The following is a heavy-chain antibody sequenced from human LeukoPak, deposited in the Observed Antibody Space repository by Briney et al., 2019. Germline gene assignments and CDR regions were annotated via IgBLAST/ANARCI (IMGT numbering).Heavy chain of an antibody. CDR2: IYHSGST. CDR3: ARVGNYYDYVWGSYRYSINWFDP. J-gene: IGHJ5*02. Sequence: PSETLSLTCAVSGYSISSGYYWGWIRQPPGKGLEWIGRIYHSGSTYYNPSLKSRVTISVDTSKNQFSLKLSSVTAADTAVYYCARVGNYYDYVWGSYRYSINWFDPWGQGTLVTVSS. CDR1: GYSISSGYY. D-gene: IGHD3-16*02. V-gene: IGHV4-38-2*01.